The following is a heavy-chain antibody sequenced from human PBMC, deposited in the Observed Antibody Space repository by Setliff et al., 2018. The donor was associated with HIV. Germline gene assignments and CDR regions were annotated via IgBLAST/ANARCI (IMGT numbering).Heavy chain of an antibody. J-gene: IGHJ4*02. CDR2: ISGSGGTT. V-gene: IGHV3-23*01. D-gene: IGHD6-13*01. CDR3: ARHGEQQPTRR. Sequence: PGGSLRLSCAASGFTFSIYAMSWVRQAPGKGLEWVSGISGSGGTTQYADSVKGRFTISRDNSENTMYLQMNSLRAEDTAVYYCARHGEQQPTRRWGQGTLVTVSS. CDR1: GFTFSIYA.